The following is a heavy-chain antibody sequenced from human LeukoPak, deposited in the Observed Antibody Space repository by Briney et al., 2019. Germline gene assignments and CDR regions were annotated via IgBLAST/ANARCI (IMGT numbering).Heavy chain of an antibody. CDR3: ARIGYYDSSGYY. J-gene: IGHJ4*02. CDR1: GYSISSGYY. CDR2: IYHSGST. D-gene: IGHD3-22*01. Sequence: PSETLSLTCTVSGYSISSGYYWGWIRQPPGKGLEWIGSIYHSGSTYYNPSLKSRVTISVDTSKNQFSLKLSSVTAADTAVYYCARIGYYDSSGYYWGQGTLVTVSS. V-gene: IGHV4-38-2*02.